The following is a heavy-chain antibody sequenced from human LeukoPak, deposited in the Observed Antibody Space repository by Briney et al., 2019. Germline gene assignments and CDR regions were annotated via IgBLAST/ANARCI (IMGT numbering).Heavy chain of an antibody. V-gene: IGHV4-4*07. CDR3: ARIWSALNKYQHLKRGYYYYYMDV. J-gene: IGHJ6*03. CDR2: IYTSGST. CDR1: VDSICVYY. D-gene: IGHD2-2*01. Sequence: SETLSLTCTVSVDSICVYYWCWIRQHAGKGLEWIGRIYTSGSTNYHASLKSRVTISVDKSKNQFSLKLRSVTAADTAVYYCARIWSALNKYQHLKRGYYYYYMDVWGKGTTVTVSS.